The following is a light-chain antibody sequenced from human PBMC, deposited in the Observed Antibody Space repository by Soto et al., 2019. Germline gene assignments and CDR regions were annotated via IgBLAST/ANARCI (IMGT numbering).Light chain of an antibody. J-gene: IGLJ2*01. CDR3: CSYADTYTWL. CDR2: DVK. V-gene: IGLV2-11*02. Sequence: QSALTQPPSVSAAPGQKVTISCSGSSSNIGNNYVSWYQQHPGKAPKVMIYDVKKRPSGVPDRFSGSKFANTASLTISGLQAEDEADYYCCSYADTYTWLFGGGTKVTVL. CDR1: SSNIGNNY.